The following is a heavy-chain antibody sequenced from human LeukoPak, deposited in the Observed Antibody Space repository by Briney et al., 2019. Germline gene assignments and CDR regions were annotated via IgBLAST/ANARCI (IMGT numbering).Heavy chain of an antibody. CDR1: GFTFSDYY. Sequence: TGGSLRLSCAASGFTFSDYYMSWIRQAPGKGLEWLSYISSTTSYTDYADSVKGRFTISRDNAKNSLYLQMNSLRAEDTAVYHCARSSYTSGSSYFDYWGQGTQVTVSA. CDR3: ARSSYTSGSSYFDY. V-gene: IGHV3-11*03. CDR2: ISSTTSYT. D-gene: IGHD3-10*01. J-gene: IGHJ4*02.